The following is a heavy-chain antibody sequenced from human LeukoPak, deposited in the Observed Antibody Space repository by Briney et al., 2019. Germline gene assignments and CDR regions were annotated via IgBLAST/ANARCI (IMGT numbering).Heavy chain of an antibody. J-gene: IGHJ5*01. D-gene: IGHD1-1*01. CDR1: GFTFSSYG. Sequence: GGSLRLSCAASGFTFSSYGMNWVRQAPGKGLEWVSAISGSGSSTYYADSVKGRFTISRDNSKNTLFLQMNSLRVEDTAVYYCAKSDRGNFDSWGQGTLVTVSS. CDR2: ISGSGSST. V-gene: IGHV3-23*01. CDR3: AKSDRGNFDS.